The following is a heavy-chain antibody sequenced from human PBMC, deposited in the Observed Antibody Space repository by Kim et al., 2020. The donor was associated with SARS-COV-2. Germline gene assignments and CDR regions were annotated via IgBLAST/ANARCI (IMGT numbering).Heavy chain of an antibody. Sequence: GGSLRLSCAASGYTVTYSYMGWVRQAPGKGLEWVSFIYSGGNTIYADSVKGRLIISRDHSKNTLYLQMNSLRVEDTAVYYCATVVFYYDAGYFKNWGQGTLVIVS. D-gene: IGHD3-22*01. J-gene: IGHJ1*01. V-gene: IGHV3-66*01. CDR1: GYTVTYSY. CDR2: IYSGGNT. CDR3: ATVVFYYDAGYFKN.